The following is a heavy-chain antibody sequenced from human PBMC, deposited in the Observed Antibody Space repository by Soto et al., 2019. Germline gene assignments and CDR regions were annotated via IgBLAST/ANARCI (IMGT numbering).Heavy chain of an antibody. J-gene: IGHJ5*02. CDR2: IYYSGNT. Sequence: SETLSLTCSVSGGSISSGDYYWTWIRQHPGKGLEWIGYIYYSGNTYYSPSLQSRLSISVDTSKNQFSLKLYSVTAADTSMYYCARGSFSSSSSWFDPWGQGTLVTVSS. D-gene: IGHD6-6*01. V-gene: IGHV4-31*03. CDR3: ARGSFSSSSSWFDP. CDR1: GGSISSGDYY.